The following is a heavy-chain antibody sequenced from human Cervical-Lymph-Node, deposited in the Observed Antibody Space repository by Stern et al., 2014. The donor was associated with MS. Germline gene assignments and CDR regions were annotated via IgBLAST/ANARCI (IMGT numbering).Heavy chain of an antibody. V-gene: IGHV3-9*01. J-gene: IGHJ4*02. CDR1: GFTFDDYA. D-gene: IGHD3-16*01. CDR3: AKGITFIPASYIAD. CDR2: ISWNSGAA. Sequence: VQLVQSGGGLVQPGRSLRLSCAASGFTFDDYAMYWVRQVPGKGLEWVSGISWNSGAAAYADSVKGRFTISRDNAKNSLYLQMNSLRAEDTALYYCAKGITFIPASYIADWGQGTLVAVTS.